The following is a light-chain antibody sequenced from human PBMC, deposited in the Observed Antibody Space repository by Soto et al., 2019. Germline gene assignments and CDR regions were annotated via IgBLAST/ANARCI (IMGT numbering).Light chain of an antibody. CDR2: QDS. CDR3: QAWDSSTVV. J-gene: IGLJ2*01. V-gene: IGLV3-1*01. Sequence: SYELTQPPSVSVSPGQTASITCSGDKLGDKYACWYQQKPGQSPVLVIYQDSKRPSGIPERFSGSNSGNTATLTISGTQAMDEAVYYCQAWDSSTVVFGGGTKQTVL. CDR1: KLGDKY.